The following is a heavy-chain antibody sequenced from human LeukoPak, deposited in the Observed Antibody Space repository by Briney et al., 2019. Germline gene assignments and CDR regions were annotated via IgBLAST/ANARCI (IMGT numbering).Heavy chain of an antibody. D-gene: IGHD5-12*01. Sequence: SETLSLTCTVSGGSISSGSHYWGWIRQPPGKGLEWIGSIYYSGSTYYNPSLKSRVTISVDTSKNQFSLKLSSVTAADTAVYYCAREVGGRPRYSGYDSSSYGMDVWGQGTTVTVSS. V-gene: IGHV4-39*07. J-gene: IGHJ6*02. CDR1: GGSISSGSHY. CDR3: AREVGGRPRYSGYDSSSYGMDV. CDR2: IYYSGST.